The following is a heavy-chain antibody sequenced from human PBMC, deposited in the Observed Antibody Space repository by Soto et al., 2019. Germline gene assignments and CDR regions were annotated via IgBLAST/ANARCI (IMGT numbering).Heavy chain of an antibody. CDR3: ARVAYSSGWYIVDY. V-gene: IGHV1-2*04. CDR1: GYTFTGYY. D-gene: IGHD6-19*01. CDR2: INPNSGGT. J-gene: IGHJ4*02. Sequence: ASVKVSCKASGYTFTGYYMHWVRQAPGQGLEWMGWINPNSGGTNYAQKFQGWVTMTRDTSISTAYMELSRLRSDDTAVYYCARVAYSSGWYIVDYWGQGTLVTVSS.